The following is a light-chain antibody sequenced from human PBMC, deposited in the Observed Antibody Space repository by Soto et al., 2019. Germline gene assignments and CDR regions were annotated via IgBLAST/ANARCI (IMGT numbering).Light chain of an antibody. Sequence: VVMTQSPATLSVSPGESATLSCRASQSVSRNLAWYQQKPGQAPRLLLYGSYFRATNVTDRFTGRGSGTEFTLTISGLQSDDSAIDYCQQYNNLSPLTCGEGTKVESK. CDR2: GSY. J-gene: IGKJ4*01. CDR1: QSVSRN. V-gene: IGKV3-15*01. CDR3: QQYNNLSPLT.